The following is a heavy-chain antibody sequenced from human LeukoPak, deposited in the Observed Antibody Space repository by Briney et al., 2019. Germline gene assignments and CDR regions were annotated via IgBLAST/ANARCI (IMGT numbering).Heavy chain of an antibody. CDR2: INHSGST. V-gene: IGHV4-39*07. D-gene: IGHD2-21*02. J-gene: IGHJ5*02. CDR1: GGSLRSSGHW. Sequence: SETLSLTCTVSGGSLRSSGHWWVWIRQPPGKGLEWIGEINHSGSTNYNPSLKSRVTISVDTSKNQFSLKLSSVTAADTAVYYCAHSPGDGASFWFDPWGQGTLVTVSS. CDR3: AHSPGDGASFWFDP.